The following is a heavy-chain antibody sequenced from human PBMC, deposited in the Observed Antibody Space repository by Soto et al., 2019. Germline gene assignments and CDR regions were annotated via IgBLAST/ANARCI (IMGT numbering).Heavy chain of an antibody. CDR3: ARDTRKELWAEGLNAMDV. CDR2: ISAYNGQT. D-gene: IGHD3-16*01. J-gene: IGHJ6*02. CDR1: AYSFPSFG. Sequence: QVQLVQSGPEVKKPGASVNVSCKASAYSFPSFGFSWVRQAPGQGLGWWGGISAYNGQTNYAQKFRGRVTFTTDASTSTAFMQLRSLRSDDTAMYYCARDTRKELWAEGLNAMDVWGQGTTVTV. V-gene: IGHV1-18*01.